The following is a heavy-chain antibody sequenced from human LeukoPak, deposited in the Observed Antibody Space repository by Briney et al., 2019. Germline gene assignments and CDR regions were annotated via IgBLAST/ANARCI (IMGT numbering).Heavy chain of an antibody. CDR3: AKVTGDYYDTSGAFDY. D-gene: IGHD3-22*01. CDR2: IWHDGSND. J-gene: IGHJ4*02. V-gene: IGHV3-33*06. Sequence: GGSLRLSCAASGFTFSSYVMSWVRQAPGKGLEWVARIWHDGSNDDYADSVKGRFTISRDNSKNTLYLQMNSLRAEDTAIYYCAKVTGDYYDTSGAFDYWGQGTLVTVSS. CDR1: GFTFSSYV.